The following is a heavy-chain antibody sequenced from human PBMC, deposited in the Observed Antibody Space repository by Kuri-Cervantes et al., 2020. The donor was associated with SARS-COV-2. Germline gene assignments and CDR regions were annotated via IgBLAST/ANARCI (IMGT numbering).Heavy chain of an antibody. CDR1: GFTFTSHA. J-gene: IGHJ4*02. CDR3: ARVEWLLPDY. V-gene: IGHV3-30*03. Sequence: GESLKISCAVSGFTFTSHAMHWVRQAPGKGLEWVALISYDGSNKFYADSVKGRFTISRDNSKNTLYLQMNSLRAEDTAVYYCARVEWLLPDYWGQGTLVTVSS. CDR2: ISYDGSNK. D-gene: IGHD3-22*01.